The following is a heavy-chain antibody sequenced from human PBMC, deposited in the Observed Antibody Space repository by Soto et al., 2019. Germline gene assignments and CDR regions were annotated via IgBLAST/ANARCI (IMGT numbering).Heavy chain of an antibody. J-gene: IGHJ6*02. CDR3: ARVNCSSTSCHAVYYGMAV. V-gene: IGHV1-69*13. CDR2: IIPIFGTA. D-gene: IGHD2-2*01. Sequence: SVPFSCKASARTFSTYAISCVRQAPGQGLEWMGGIIPIFGTANNAQKCQGRVTSTEDESTSTVYMELSSLRSEDTDVYYCARVNCSSTSCHAVYYGMAVWGQGTTVTVSS. CDR1: ARTFSTYA.